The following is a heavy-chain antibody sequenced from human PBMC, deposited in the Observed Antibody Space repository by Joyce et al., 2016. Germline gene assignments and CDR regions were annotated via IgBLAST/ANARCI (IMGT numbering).Heavy chain of an antibody. Sequence: DVQLVESGGGLVQPGGSLRLSCTASGFRFRGYWMSWVRQAPGEGLGWVANIKQDGSERDYVASLQGRFTISRDNAKNSLHLQMSSLRAEDTAVYFCAREDKHTFDIWGQGTMVTVSS. CDR2: IKQDGSER. CDR1: GFRFRGYW. V-gene: IGHV3-7*04. CDR3: AREDKHTFDI. J-gene: IGHJ3*02.